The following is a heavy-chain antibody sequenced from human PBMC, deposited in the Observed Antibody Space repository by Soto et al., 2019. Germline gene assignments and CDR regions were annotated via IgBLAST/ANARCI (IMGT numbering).Heavy chain of an antibody. J-gene: IGHJ4*02. V-gene: IGHV4-31*03. CDR3: ARNSGAAGNFDY. D-gene: IGHD6-13*01. CDR2: IYYSGST. CDR1: GGSISSGGYY. Sequence: TSETLSLTCTVSGGSISSGGYYWSWIRQHPGKGLEWIGYIYYSGSTYYNPSLKSRVTISVDTSKNQFSLKLSSVTAADTAVYYCARNSGAAGNFDYWGQGTLVT.